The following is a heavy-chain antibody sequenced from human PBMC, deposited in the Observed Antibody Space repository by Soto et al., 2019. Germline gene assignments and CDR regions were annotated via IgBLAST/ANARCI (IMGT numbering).Heavy chain of an antibody. J-gene: IGHJ4*02. CDR3: ARLVYDSSGYRPG. V-gene: IGHV6-1*01. CDR1: GDSVSSNSAT. CDR2: TYYRSKWYN. D-gene: IGHD3-22*01. Sequence: SQTLSLTCAISGDSVSSNSATWNWIRQSPSRGLEWLGRTYYRSKWYNDYAVSVKSRITITPDTSKNQFSLKLSSVTAADTAVYYCARLVYDSSGYRPGWGQGTLVTVSS.